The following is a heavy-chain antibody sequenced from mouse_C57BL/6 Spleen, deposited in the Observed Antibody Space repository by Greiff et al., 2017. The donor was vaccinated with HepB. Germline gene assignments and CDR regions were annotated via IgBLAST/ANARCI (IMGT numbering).Heavy chain of an antibody. Sequence: VQLQQPGAELVKPGASVKLSCKASGYTFTSYWMQWVKQRPGQGLEWIGEIDPSDSYTNYNQKFKGKATLTVDTSSSTAYMQLRSLTSEDSAVYYCARGRPWFAYWGQGTLVTVSA. CDR1: GYTFTSYW. CDR3: ARGRPWFAY. V-gene: IGHV1-50*01. CDR2: IDPSDSYT. J-gene: IGHJ3*01.